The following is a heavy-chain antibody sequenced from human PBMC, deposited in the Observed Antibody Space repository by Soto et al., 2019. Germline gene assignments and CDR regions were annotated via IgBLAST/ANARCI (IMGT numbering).Heavy chain of an antibody. CDR1: GESFSYYY. CDR3: ARGALLMAAAATSWLDP. J-gene: IGHJ5*02. D-gene: IGHD6-13*01. Sequence: PSETLSITCAVEGESFSYYYWSWIRKHPGKGLEWIGEINHSGSTNYNPSLKSRVTISVDTSKNQFSLKLSSVTAADTAVYYCARGALLMAAAATSWLDPWGQGTLVTVSS. V-gene: IGHV4-34*01. CDR2: INHSGST.